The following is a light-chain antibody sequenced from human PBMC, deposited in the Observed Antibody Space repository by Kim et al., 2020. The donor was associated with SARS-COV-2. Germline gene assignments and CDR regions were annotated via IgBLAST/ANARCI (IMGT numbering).Light chain of an antibody. V-gene: IGKV3-20*01. CDR2: AAS. Sequence: LSPGERATLSCRASPSVGGSYLAWYQQKPDQAPRLLIYAASSRPTGIPDRFSASGSGTDFTLTISRLEPEDSAVYYCQQYGTSPVTFGQGTKLEIK. CDR1: PSVGGSY. CDR3: QQYGTSPVT. J-gene: IGKJ2*01.